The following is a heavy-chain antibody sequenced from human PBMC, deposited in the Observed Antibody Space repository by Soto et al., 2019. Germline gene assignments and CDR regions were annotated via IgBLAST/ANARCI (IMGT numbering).Heavy chain of an antibody. V-gene: IGHV1-18*01. CDR3: ARDLDGSGAYYTDF. Sequence: GASVKVSCKASGYTFPNYGITWVRQAPGQGLEWMGWISAYKTNIKYAQKFQGRVSLTTDTSTSTAYMELRSLRSDDTAIYYCARDLDGSGAYYTDFWGQGTLVTVSS. CDR1: GYTFPNYG. CDR2: ISAYKTNI. D-gene: IGHD3-10*01. J-gene: IGHJ4*02.